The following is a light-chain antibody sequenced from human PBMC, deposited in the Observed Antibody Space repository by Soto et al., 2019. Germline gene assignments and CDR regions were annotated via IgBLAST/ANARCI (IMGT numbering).Light chain of an antibody. CDR3: QPYTNFPIT. V-gene: IGKV1-5*01. Sequence: DIQMTQSPSTLSASVGDRVTITCRASQSISSWLAWYQQKTGKAPKILIHEASRLESGVPSRFSGSESGTECTLTIRGMHAEDSATYYCQPYTNFPITFGGGTKVEIK. J-gene: IGKJ4*01. CDR2: EAS. CDR1: QSISSW.